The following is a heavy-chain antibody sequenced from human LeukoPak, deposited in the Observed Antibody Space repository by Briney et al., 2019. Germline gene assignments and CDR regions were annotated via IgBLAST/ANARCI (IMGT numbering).Heavy chain of an antibody. J-gene: IGHJ4*02. Sequence: ASVKVPCKASGYTFTSYHLHWVRQAPGQGLEWMGIINPSGGSTNYAQKFQGRVTMTTDTSTSTAYMELRSLRSDDTAVYYCARDRPPFDFWSGYYRFDYWGQGTLVTVSS. V-gene: IGHV1-46*01. D-gene: IGHD3-3*01. CDR2: INPSGGST. CDR3: ARDRPPFDFWSGYYRFDY. CDR1: GYTFTSYH.